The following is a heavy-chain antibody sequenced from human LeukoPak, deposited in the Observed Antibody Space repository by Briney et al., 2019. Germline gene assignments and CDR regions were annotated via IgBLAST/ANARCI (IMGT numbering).Heavy chain of an antibody. J-gene: IGHJ4*02. CDR2: ISGSGGST. Sequence: GGSLRLSCAASGFTFSSYAMSWVRQAPGKGLEWVSAISGSGGSTYYADSVKGRFTISRDNSKNTLYLQMNSLRAEDTAVYYCARDEAAAGNLDYWGQGTLVTVSS. CDR1: GFTFSSYA. D-gene: IGHD6-13*01. V-gene: IGHV3-23*01. CDR3: ARDEAAAGNLDY.